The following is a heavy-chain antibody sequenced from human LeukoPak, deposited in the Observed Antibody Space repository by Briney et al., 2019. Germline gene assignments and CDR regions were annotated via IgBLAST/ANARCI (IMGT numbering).Heavy chain of an antibody. CDR2: IIPILGIA. J-gene: IGHJ5*02. D-gene: IGHD6-6*01. CDR3: ARDEYSSSSSSIYNWFDP. Sequence: SVKVSCKASGGTFSSYAISWVRQAPGQGLEWMGRIIPILGIANYAQKFQGRVTITADKSTSTAYMELSSLRSEDTAVYYCARDEYSSSSSSIYNWFDPWGQGTLVTVSS. CDR1: GGTFSSYA. V-gene: IGHV1-69*04.